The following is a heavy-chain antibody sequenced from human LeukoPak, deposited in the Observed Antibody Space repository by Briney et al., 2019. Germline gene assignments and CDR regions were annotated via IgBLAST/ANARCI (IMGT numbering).Heavy chain of an antibody. Sequence: GGSLRLSCAASGFTFDDYTMHWVRHAPGKGLEWVSLISWDGGSTYYADSVKGRFTISRDNSKNSLYLQMNSLRTEDTALYYCAKDPSDILNGYYPDYWGQGTLVTVSS. CDR1: GFTFDDYT. CDR2: ISWDGGST. D-gene: IGHD3-9*01. J-gene: IGHJ4*02. V-gene: IGHV3-43*01. CDR3: AKDPSDILNGYYPDY.